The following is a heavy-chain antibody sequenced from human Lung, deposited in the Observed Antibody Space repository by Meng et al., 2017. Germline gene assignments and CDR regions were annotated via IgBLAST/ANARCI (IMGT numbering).Heavy chain of an antibody. CDR3: ARDEDISAAGKLFGDY. J-gene: IGHJ4*02. CDR1: GYTFPDYW. CDR2: INPKSGDT. V-gene: IGHV1-2*06. Sequence: QGQLVQPGDKGTKPGASVKVSCKASGYTFPDYWLHWVRRAPGQGLEWMGRINPKSGDTHYAQRFQSRVTMTGDTSISTAYMELSGLRSDDTAMYYCARDEDISAAGKLFGDYWGQGTLVTVSS. D-gene: IGHD6-13*01.